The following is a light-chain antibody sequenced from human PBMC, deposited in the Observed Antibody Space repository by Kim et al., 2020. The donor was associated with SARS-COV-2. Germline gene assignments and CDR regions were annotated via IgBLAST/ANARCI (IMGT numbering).Light chain of an antibody. Sequence: AIRITQSPSSLSASTGDRVTITCRASQGISSYLAWYQQKPGKAPKLLIYAASTLQSGVPPRFSGSGSGTDFTLTISCLQSDDFATYYCQQYYSYPYTFGQGTKLEI. V-gene: IGKV1-8*01. CDR3: QQYYSYPYT. J-gene: IGKJ2*01. CDR2: AAS. CDR1: QGISSY.